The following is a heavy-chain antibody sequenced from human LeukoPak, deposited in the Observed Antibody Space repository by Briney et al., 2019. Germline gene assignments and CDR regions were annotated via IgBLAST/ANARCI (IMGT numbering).Heavy chain of an antibody. Sequence: ASVTVSCKASGYTFTSYNMHWVRQAPGQGLEWMGIINPSGGSTSYAQKFQGRVTMTRDTSTSTVYMELSSLRSEDTAVYYCARTRDDNTHADYWGQGTMATVSS. CDR3: ARTRDDNTHADY. J-gene: IGHJ4*02. D-gene: IGHD5-24*01. CDR1: GYTFTSYN. CDR2: INPSGGST. V-gene: IGHV1-46*01.